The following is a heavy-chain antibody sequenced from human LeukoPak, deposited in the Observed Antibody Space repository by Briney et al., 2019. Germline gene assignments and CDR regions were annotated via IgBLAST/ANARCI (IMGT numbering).Heavy chain of an antibody. D-gene: IGHD6-19*01. CDR2: IKSDGSST. J-gene: IGHJ4*02. Sequence: GGSLRLSCAASGFTFSTYWMYWVRQAPGKGLVWVSRIKSDGSSTNYADSVKGRFTLSRDNAKNTLYLQMNSLRAEDTAVYYCARSTTRQQWLVNYWGQGTLVTVSS. CDR3: ARSTTRQQWLVNY. V-gene: IGHV3-74*01. CDR1: GFTFSTYW.